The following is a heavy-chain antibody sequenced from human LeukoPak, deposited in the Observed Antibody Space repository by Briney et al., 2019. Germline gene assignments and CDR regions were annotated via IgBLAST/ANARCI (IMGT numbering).Heavy chain of an antibody. Sequence: GGSLRLSCAASGFTFSSYEMNWVRQAPGKGLEWVSYISSSGSTIYYADSVKGRFTISRDNAKNSLYLQMNSLRAEDTAVYYCASRNADYYYMDVWGKGTTVTISS. D-gene: IGHD1-14*01. CDR2: ISSSGSTI. CDR3: ASRNADYYYMDV. J-gene: IGHJ6*03. V-gene: IGHV3-48*03. CDR1: GFTFSSYE.